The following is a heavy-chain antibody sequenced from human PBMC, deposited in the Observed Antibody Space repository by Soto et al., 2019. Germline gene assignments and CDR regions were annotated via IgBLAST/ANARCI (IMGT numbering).Heavy chain of an antibody. V-gene: IGHV3-9*01. J-gene: IGHJ4*02. D-gene: IGHD4-4*01. Sequence: EVQLVESGGGLVQPGRSLRLSCVASGFTFDDYAMHWVRQSPGKGLEWVSGISWNRGIIGYADSVTGRFTISRDNVKNSLYLQMNSLRAEDTALYYCAKDMAAGYSNYRFDYWGQGALVTVSS. CDR3: AKDMAAGYSNYRFDY. CDR1: GFTFDDYA. CDR2: ISWNRGII.